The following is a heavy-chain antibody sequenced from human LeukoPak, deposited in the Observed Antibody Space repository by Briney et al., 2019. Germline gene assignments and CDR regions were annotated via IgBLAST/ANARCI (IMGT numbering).Heavy chain of an antibody. D-gene: IGHD2-2*02. CDR2: IKQDGSER. Sequence: GGSLRLSCAASGFTFSSYWMSWVRQAPGKGLEWVANIKQDGSERYYVDSVKGRFTISRDNAKNSLYLQMNSLRAEDTAVYYCARVDIVVVPAAISGKGYYYYYYMDVWGKGTTVTVSS. CDR3: ARVDIVVVPAAISGKGYYYYYYMDV. V-gene: IGHV3-7*01. J-gene: IGHJ6*03. CDR1: GFTFSSYW.